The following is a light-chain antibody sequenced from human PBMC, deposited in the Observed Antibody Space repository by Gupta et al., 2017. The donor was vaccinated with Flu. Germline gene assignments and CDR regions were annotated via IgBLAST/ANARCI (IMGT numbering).Light chain of an antibody. Sequence: DIVMTQSPLSLPVTPGEPASISCRSSQSLLHSNGYNYLDWYLQKPGQSPQLLIYLGSNRASGVPDRFSGSGSGTXFTLKIXRVEAEDVGVYYCMQALQTTWTFGXGTKVEIK. J-gene: IGKJ1*01. CDR3: MQALQTTWT. CDR1: QSLLHSNGYNY. V-gene: IGKV2-28*01. CDR2: LGS.